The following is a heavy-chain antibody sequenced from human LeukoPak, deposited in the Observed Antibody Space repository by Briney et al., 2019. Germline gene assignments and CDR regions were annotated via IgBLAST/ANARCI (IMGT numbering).Heavy chain of an antibody. Sequence: SCKASGYTFTSYGISWVRQAPGKGLEWVSATSGSGGSTYYADSVKGRFTISRDNSKNTLYLQMNSLRAEDTAVYYCAKDLVRYDDVGTPDYWGQGTLVTDSS. CDR2: TSGSGGST. D-gene: IGHD3-22*01. CDR3: AKDLVRYDDVGTPDY. J-gene: IGHJ4*02. CDR1: GYTFTSYG. V-gene: IGHV3-23*01.